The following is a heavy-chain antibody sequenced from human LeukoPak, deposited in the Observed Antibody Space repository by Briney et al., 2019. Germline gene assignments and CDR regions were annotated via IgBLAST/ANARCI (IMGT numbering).Heavy chain of an antibody. CDR2: ISGSSSYT. D-gene: IGHD3-16*01. CDR1: GFTFSDYY. J-gene: IGHJ4*02. CDR3: ARDYGFFHLGGTVDY. V-gene: IGHV3-11*05. Sequence: KPGGSLRLSCAASGFTFSDYYMSWIRQAPGKGLEWVSYISGSSSYTNYADSVKGRFTISRDNAKNSLYLQMNSLRAEDTAVYYCARDYGFFHLGGTVDYWGQGTLVTVSS.